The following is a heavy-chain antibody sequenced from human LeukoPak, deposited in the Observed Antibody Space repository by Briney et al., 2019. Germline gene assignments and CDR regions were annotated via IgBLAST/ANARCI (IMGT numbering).Heavy chain of an antibody. J-gene: IGHJ6*02. V-gene: IGHV4-59*01. CDR2: IYYSGST. D-gene: IGHD2-2*01. Sequence: PSETLSLTCAVYGGSFSGYYWSWIRQPPGKGLEWIGYIYYSGSTNYNPSLKSRVTISVDTSKNQFSLKLSSVTAADTAVYYCARVPKYQLPLYYYYGMDVWGQGTTVTVSS. CDR3: ARVPKYQLPLYYYYGMDV. CDR1: GGSFSGYY.